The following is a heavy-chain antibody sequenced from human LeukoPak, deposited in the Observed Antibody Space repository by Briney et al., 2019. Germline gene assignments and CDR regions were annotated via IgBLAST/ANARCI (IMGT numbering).Heavy chain of an antibody. Sequence: SETLSLTCTVSGGSISSYYWSWIRQPAGKGLEWIGRLYTSGSTNYNPSLRSRVTMSVDTSKNQFSLKLTSMTAADTAVYYCARGGSSGYYYGWGQGTLVTVSS. CDR2: LYTSGST. V-gene: IGHV4-4*07. CDR1: GGSISSYY. D-gene: IGHD3-22*01. CDR3: ARGGSSGYYYG. J-gene: IGHJ4*02.